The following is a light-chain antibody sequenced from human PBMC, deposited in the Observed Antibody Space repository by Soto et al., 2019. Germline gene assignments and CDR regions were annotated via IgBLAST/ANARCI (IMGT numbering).Light chain of an antibody. CDR3: SAYTYRSTLV. Sequence: QSVLTQPASVSGSAGQSITISCSGTMRDVGAYNLVSWYQQHPGTAPKLIIYEVRNRPSGISSRFSGSRSGNTASLTISGLQSEDEGDYYCSAYTYRSTLVFGGGTKLTVL. V-gene: IGLV2-14*01. J-gene: IGLJ3*02. CDR2: EVR. CDR1: MRDVGAYNL.